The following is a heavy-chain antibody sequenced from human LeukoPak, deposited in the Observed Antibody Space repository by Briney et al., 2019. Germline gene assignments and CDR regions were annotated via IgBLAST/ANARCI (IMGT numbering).Heavy chain of an antibody. J-gene: IGHJ6*02. Sequence: ASVKVSCKASGYTFTSYGISWVRQAPGQGLEWMGWISAYNGNTNYAQKLQGRVTMTTDTSTSTAYMELRSLRFDDTAVYYCASSFADFTGMDVWGQGTTVTVSS. V-gene: IGHV1-18*01. CDR2: ISAYNGNT. CDR1: GYTFTSYG. D-gene: IGHD3-3*01. CDR3: ASSFADFTGMDV.